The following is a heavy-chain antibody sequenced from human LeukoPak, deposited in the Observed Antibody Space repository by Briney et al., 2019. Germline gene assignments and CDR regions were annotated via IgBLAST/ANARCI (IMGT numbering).Heavy chain of an antibody. CDR1: GFTFSTYS. Sequence: SPGGSLRLSCAASGFTFSTYSMNWVRQPPGKGLEWVSSITSSSDYIYYADSVKGRFTISRDNAKNSLYLQMNSLRAEDTAVYYCARESCSGGSCYSAAFDIWGQGTMVTVSS. J-gene: IGHJ3*02. CDR3: ARESCSGGSCYSAAFDI. V-gene: IGHV3-21*01. D-gene: IGHD2-15*01. CDR2: ITSSSDYI.